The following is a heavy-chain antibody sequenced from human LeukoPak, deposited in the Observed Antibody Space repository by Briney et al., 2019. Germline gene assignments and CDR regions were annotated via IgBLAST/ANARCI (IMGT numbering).Heavy chain of an antibody. CDR3: ARSAVAVTFDAFDI. V-gene: IGHV4-39*01. Sequence: SETLSLTCTVSGGSISSSSYYWGWIRQPPGKGLEWIGSIYYSGSTYYNPSLKSRVTISVDTSKNQFSLKLSSVTAADTAVYYCARSAVAVTFDAFDIWGQGTMVTVSS. CDR2: IYYSGST. D-gene: IGHD6-19*01. CDR1: GGSISSSSYY. J-gene: IGHJ3*02.